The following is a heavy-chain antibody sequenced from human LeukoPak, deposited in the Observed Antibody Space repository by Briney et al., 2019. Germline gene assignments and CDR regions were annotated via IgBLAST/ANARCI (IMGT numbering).Heavy chain of an antibody. CDR3: ARRTYYYDSSGYYSYYFDY. CDR2: IYYSGST. J-gene: IGHJ4*02. Sequence: SETLSLTCTVSGGSISSSSYYWGWIRQPPGKGLEWIGSIYYSGSTYYNPSLKSRVTISVDTSKNQFSLKLSSVTAADTAVYYCARRTYYYDSSGYYSYYFDYWGQGTLVTVSS. CDR1: GGSISSSSYY. V-gene: IGHV4-39*07. D-gene: IGHD3-22*01.